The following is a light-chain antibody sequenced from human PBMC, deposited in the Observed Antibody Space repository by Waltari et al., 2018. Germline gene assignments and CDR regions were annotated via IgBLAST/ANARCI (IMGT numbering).Light chain of an antibody. CDR1: SSAVGGYNY. V-gene: IGLV2-11*01. J-gene: IGLJ2*01. CDR3: CSYAGSYTLVV. CDR2: DVS. Sequence: QSALTQPRSVSGSPGQSVPISCTGTSSAVGGYNYVSWYQQHPGKAPKLMIYDVSKRPSGVPDRFSGSKSGNTASLTISGLQAEDEADYYCCSYAGSYTLVVFGGGTKLTVL.